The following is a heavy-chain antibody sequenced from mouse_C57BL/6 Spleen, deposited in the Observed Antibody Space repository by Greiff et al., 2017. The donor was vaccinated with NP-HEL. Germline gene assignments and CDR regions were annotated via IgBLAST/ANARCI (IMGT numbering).Heavy chain of an antibody. Sequence: EVKLVESGGGLVQPGGSLSLSCAASGFTFTDYYMSWVRQPPGQALEWLGCIRTNANGYTTEYSASVKGRFTISRDNSQSILYLQMNALGAEDSATYYCARSDFDDWGTGTTVTVSS. CDR1: GFTFTDYY. CDR3: ARSDFDD. V-gene: IGHV7-3*01. CDR2: IRTNANGYTT. J-gene: IGHJ1*03.